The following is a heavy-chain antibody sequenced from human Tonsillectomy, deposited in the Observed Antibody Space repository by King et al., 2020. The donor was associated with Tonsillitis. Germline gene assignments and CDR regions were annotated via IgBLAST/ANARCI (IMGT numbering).Heavy chain of an antibody. CDR3: ARDPYSNWPRQNDY. CDR1: GFSFGDYA. D-gene: IGHD4-11*01. J-gene: IGHJ4*02. V-gene: IGHV3-49*03. Sequence: VQLVESGGGLVQPGRSLGLSCTASGFSFGDYAMSWIRQAPGKGLEWVGYIRSKAYGGTTEYAASVKDRFTISRDDSKSIAYLQMNSLKTEDTAVYYCARDPYSNWPRQNDYWGQGTQFTVSS. CDR2: IRSKAYGGTT.